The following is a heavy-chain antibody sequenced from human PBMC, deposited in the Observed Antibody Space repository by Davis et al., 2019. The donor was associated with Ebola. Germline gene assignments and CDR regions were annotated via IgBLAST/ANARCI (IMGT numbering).Heavy chain of an antibody. Sequence: SETLSLTCTVSGGSISSSRYYWGWIRQSPGKGLEWIGSIYYSGSTYYNPSLKSRVTISVDTSKNQFSLKLSSVTAADTAVYYCASIYDSSGYFDYWGQGTLVTVSS. V-gene: IGHV4-39*01. CDR3: ASIYDSSGYFDY. D-gene: IGHD3-22*01. CDR2: IYYSGST. J-gene: IGHJ4*02. CDR1: GGSISSSRYY.